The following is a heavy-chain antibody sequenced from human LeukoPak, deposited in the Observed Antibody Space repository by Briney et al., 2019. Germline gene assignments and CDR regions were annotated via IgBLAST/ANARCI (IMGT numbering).Heavy chain of an antibody. J-gene: IGHJ4*02. D-gene: IGHD3-3*01. CDR2: IYASGST. Sequence: SETLSLTCTVSGGSFSSYYWSWIRQPAGKGLQWIGRIYASGSTNYNPSLKSRVTMSVDTSKSQFSLKLSSVTAADTAVYYCASSDFDYWGQGTLVTVSS. V-gene: IGHV4-4*07. CDR1: GGSFSSYY. CDR3: ASSDFDY.